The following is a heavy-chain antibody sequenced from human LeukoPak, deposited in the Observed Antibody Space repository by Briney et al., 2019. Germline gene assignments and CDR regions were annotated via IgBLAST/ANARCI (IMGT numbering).Heavy chain of an antibody. V-gene: IGHV3-64D*09. CDR3: VKDASGARVKWYFDL. CDR2: ISSNGGNT. D-gene: IGHD7-27*01. J-gene: IGHJ2*01. CDR1: KFTFVNYA. Sequence: GGSLRLSCAASKFTFVNYAMSWVRQAPGKGLEYVSAISSNGGNTFYADSVKGRFTISRDNSKNTLYLQMSSLRAEDTAVYYCVKDASGARVKWYFDLWGRGTLVTVSS.